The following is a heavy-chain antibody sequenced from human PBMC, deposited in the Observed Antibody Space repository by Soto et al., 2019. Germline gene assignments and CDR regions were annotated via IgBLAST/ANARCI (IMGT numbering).Heavy chain of an antibody. Sequence: PSETLTLTCTASGGAISSYYWSWIRQPAGKGLEWIGRIYTSGSTNYNPSLKSRVTMSVDTSKNQLSLKLSSVTAADTAVYYCARDSSFEVAGLLDYWGQGTLVTVSS. CDR3: ARDSSFEVAGLLDY. J-gene: IGHJ4*02. V-gene: IGHV4-4*07. D-gene: IGHD6-19*01. CDR2: IYTSGST. CDR1: GGAISSYY.